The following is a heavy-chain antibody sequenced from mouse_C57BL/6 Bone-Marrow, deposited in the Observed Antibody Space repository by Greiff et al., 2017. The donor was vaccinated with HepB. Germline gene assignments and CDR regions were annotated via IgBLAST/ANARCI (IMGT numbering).Heavy chain of an antibody. CDR1: GYTFTNYW. CDR2: IYPGGGYT. D-gene: IGHD1-1*02. CDR3: ARSGDYPYFDY. V-gene: IGHV1-63*01. J-gene: IGHJ2*01. Sequence: VQLQQSGAELVRPGTSVKMSCKASGYTFTNYWIGWAKQRPGHGLERIGDIYPGGGYTNYNEKFKGKATLTADKSSSTAYMQFSSLTSEDSAIYYCARSGDYPYFDYWGQGTTLTVSS.